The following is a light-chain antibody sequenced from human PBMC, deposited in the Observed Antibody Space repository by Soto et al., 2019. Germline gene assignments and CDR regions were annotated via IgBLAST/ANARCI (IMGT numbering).Light chain of an antibody. CDR3: SSYTTSNTRQIV. J-gene: IGLJ1*01. Sequence: QSVLTQPASVSGSPGQSITISCTGTSSDVGGYNYVSWYQHQPGKAPKLIIYDVTNRPSGVSNPFSGSKSGNTASLTISGLQPEDEADYYCSSYTTSNTRQIVFGTGTKVTVL. V-gene: IGLV2-14*03. CDR2: DVT. CDR1: SSDVGGYNY.